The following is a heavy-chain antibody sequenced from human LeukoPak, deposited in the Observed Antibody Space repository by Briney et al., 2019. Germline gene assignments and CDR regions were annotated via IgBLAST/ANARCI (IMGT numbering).Heavy chain of an antibody. V-gene: IGHV3-21*01. D-gene: IGHD2-2*01. CDR2: ISSSSSYI. J-gene: IGHJ4*02. CDR1: GFTFSSYS. Sequence: GGSLRLSCAASGFTFSSYSMNWVRQAPGKGLEWVSSISSSSSYIYYADSVKGRFTISRDNAKNSLYLQMNSLRAEDTAVYYCARDDCSSTSCYPPWWGQGTLVTVSS. CDR3: ARDDCSSTSCYPPW.